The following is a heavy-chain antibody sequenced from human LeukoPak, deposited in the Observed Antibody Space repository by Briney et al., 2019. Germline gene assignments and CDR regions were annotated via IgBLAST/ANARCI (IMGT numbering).Heavy chain of an antibody. V-gene: IGHV1-2*02. CDR1: GYTFTDYY. D-gene: IGHD3-9*01. Sequence: ASVKVSCKASGYTFTDYYIHWVRQAPGQGLEWMGWINLNSGDTYYAQNFQDRVTMTGDTSISTAYLELSSLRSDDTAVFYCARSYFDVLTNYYMWLAPWGQGTLVTVSS. CDR2: INLNSGDT. CDR3: ARSYFDVLTNYYMWLAP. J-gene: IGHJ5*02.